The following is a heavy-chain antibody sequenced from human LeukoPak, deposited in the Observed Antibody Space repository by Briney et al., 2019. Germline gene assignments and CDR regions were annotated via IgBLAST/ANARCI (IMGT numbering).Heavy chain of an antibody. V-gene: IGHV3-21*01. Sequence: GGSLRLSRAASGFTFNSYAMNWVRPAPGKGLEWVSSVSFSSSYIYYADSVKGRFTISRDNAKNSLYLQMNSLRAEDTAVYYCARGSNKDNFWSGSYYGMDVWGQGTTVTVSS. J-gene: IGHJ6*02. D-gene: IGHD3-3*01. CDR3: ARGSNKDNFWSGSYYGMDV. CDR2: VSFSSSYI. CDR1: GFTFNSYA.